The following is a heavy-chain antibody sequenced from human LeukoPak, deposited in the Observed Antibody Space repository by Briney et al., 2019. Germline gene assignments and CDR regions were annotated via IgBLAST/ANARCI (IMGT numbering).Heavy chain of an antibody. J-gene: IGHJ4*02. D-gene: IGHD3-10*01. CDR3: ARVPYYYGSGSYYNDDY. CDR1: GYTFTSYD. CDR2: MNPNSGNT. V-gene: IGHV1-8*01. Sequence: APVKVSCKASGYTFTSYDINWVRQATGQGLEWMGWMNPNSGNTGYAQKFQGRVTMTRNTSISTAYMELSSLRSEDTAVYYCARVPYYYGSGSYYNDDYWGQGTLVTVSS.